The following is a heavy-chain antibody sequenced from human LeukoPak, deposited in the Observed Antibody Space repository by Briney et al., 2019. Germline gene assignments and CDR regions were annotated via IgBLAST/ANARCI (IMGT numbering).Heavy chain of an antibody. Sequence: PSETLSLTCAVYGGSFSGYYWSWIRQPPGKGLEWIGEINHSGSTYYNPSLKSRVTISVDTSKNQFSLKLSSVTAADTAVYYCARGGRYYDFWSGYPAAIDYWGQGTLVTVSS. J-gene: IGHJ4*02. CDR1: GGSFSGYY. CDR3: ARGGRYYDFWSGYPAAIDY. CDR2: INHSGST. D-gene: IGHD3-3*01. V-gene: IGHV4-34*01.